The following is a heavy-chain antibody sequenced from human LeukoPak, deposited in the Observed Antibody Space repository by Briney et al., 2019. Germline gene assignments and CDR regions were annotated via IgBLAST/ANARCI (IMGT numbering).Heavy chain of an antibody. CDR1: GYTFTSYD. D-gene: IGHD3-3*01. CDR2: MNPNSGNT. Sequence: EASVKVSCKASGYTFTSYDINWVRQATGQGLEWMGWMNPNSGNTGYAQKFQGRVTMTRNTSISTAYMELSSLRSEDTAVYYCARGSPYYDFWSGSWGQGTLVTVSS. CDR3: ARGSPYYDFWSGS. J-gene: IGHJ5*02. V-gene: IGHV1-8*01.